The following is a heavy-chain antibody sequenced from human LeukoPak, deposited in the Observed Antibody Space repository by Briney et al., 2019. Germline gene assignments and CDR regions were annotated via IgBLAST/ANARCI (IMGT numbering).Heavy chain of an antibody. J-gene: IGHJ4*02. Sequence: PSETLSLTCTVSGGSISSYYWSWIRQPPGKGLEWIGYIYYSGSTNYNPSLKSRVTISVDTSKNQFSLKLSSVTAADTAVYYCARHAKITMVRGVSPHFDYWGQGTLVTVSS. D-gene: IGHD3-10*01. CDR3: ARHAKITMVRGVSPHFDY. V-gene: IGHV4-59*08. CDR1: GGSISSYY. CDR2: IYYSGST.